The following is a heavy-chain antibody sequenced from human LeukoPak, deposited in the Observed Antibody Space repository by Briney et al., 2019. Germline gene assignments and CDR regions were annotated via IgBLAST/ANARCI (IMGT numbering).Heavy chain of an antibody. Sequence: SQTLSLTCTVSGGSISSGGYYWSWIRQRPGKGLEWIGYIYYSGSTYYNPSLKSRVTISVDTSKNQFSLKLSSVTAADTAVYYCARAATYYYDSSGYPDYWGQGTLVTVSS. D-gene: IGHD3-22*01. V-gene: IGHV4-31*03. CDR3: ARAATYYYDSSGYPDY. J-gene: IGHJ4*02. CDR1: GGSISSGGYY. CDR2: IYYSGST.